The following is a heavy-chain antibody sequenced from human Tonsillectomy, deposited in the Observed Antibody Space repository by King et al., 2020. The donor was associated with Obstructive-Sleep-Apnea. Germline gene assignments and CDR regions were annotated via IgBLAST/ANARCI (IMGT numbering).Heavy chain of an antibody. CDR2: IYFSGST. J-gene: IGHJ3*02. V-gene: IGHV4-39*07. CDR3: ARGSVYSSGWYSGVRAFDI. Sequence: QLQESGPGLVKPSETLSLTCTVSGGSISSSSYHWGWIRQPPGEGLEWIGSIYFSGSTYYNPSLKSRVTISVDTSKNQFSLKLSSVTAADTAVYYCARGSVYSSGWYSGVRAFDIWGQGTMVTVSS. D-gene: IGHD6-19*01. CDR1: GGSISSSSYH.